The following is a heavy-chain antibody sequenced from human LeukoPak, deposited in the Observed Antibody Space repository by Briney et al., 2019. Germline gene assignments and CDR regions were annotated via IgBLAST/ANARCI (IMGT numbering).Heavy chain of an antibody. CDR2: IRYNGGPI. J-gene: IGHJ4*02. D-gene: IGHD1-26*01. CDR1: GFTFSDHS. CDR3: TRDLWEKSMDY. V-gene: IGHV3-48*01. Sequence: PGGSLRLSCAASGFTFSDHSMNWVRQAPGKGLEWISFIRYNGGPIYYADPVKGRFTISRDNAENSLYLQMDSLRAEDTAIYYCTRDLWEKSMDYWGQGTLVTVSS.